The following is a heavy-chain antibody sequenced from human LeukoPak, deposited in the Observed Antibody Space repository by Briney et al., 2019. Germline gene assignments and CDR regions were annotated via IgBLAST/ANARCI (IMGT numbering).Heavy chain of an antibody. V-gene: IGHV4-59*01. Sequence: PSETLSLTCTVAGGSISSYYWSWIRQPPGKGLEWIGYIHYSGSTNYTPSLKSRATISVDTSKNQFSLKLSSVTAADTAVYYCARHGYSSGSLAWFDPWGQGTQVTVSS. CDR3: ARHGYSSGSLAWFDP. CDR2: IHYSGST. J-gene: IGHJ5*02. CDR1: GGSISSYY. D-gene: IGHD6-19*01.